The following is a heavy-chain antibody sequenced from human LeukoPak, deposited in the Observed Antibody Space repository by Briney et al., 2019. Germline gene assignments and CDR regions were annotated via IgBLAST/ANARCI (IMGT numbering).Heavy chain of an antibody. D-gene: IGHD3-16*01. CDR3: ARKGVSDLYYFDS. V-gene: IGHV4-61*01. CDR2: NYYSGST. J-gene: IGHJ4*02. CDR1: GGSVSSGSYY. Sequence: PSLTLSLTCTVSGGSVSSGSYYWSWIRQPPGKGLEWMGNNYYSGSTNYNSSLKSRVTISVDTSKNQISLKLRSVTAADTAVYYCARKGVSDLYYFDSWGQGTLVTVSS.